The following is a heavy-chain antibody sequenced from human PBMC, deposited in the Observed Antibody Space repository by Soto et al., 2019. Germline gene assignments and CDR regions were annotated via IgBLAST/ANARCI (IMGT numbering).Heavy chain of an antibody. Sequence: QITLKESGPTLVKPTQTLTLTCTFSGFSLSTSGVGVGWIRQPPGKALEWLALIYWDDDKRYSPSLKSRLTITKDTAKNQVVRTMTNMDPVDTATYYCAHMDYYDSSRYSFDYWGQGTLVTVSS. CDR3: AHMDYYDSSRYSFDY. CDR1: GFSLSTSGVG. CDR2: IYWDDDK. D-gene: IGHD3-22*01. V-gene: IGHV2-5*02. J-gene: IGHJ4*02.